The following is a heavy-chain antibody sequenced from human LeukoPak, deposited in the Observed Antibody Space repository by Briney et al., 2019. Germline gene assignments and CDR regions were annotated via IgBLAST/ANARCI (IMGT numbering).Heavy chain of an antibody. CDR3: ARDRVLVAAIPDY. Sequence: PSETLSLTCTVSGGSIRSYYWSWLRQPPGKGLEWIGYMYYSGTTHYNPSLKSRVTISVDTSKNQFSLKLSSVTAADTAVYYCARDRVLVAAIPDYWGQGIQVTVSS. CDR2: MYYSGTT. V-gene: IGHV4-59*12. D-gene: IGHD2-15*01. CDR1: GGSIRSYY. J-gene: IGHJ4*02.